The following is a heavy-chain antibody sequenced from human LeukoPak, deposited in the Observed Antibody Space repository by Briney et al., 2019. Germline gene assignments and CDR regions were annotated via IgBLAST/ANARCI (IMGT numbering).Heavy chain of an antibody. CDR2: IYHSGST. Sequence: SETLSLTCAVSGYSISSGYYWGWIRQPPGKGLEWIGSIYHSGSTYYNPSLKSRVTISVDTSKNQFSLKLSSVTAADTAVYYCARDLSFGELSINCFDPWGQETLVTVSS. J-gene: IGHJ5*02. CDR1: GYSISSGYY. CDR3: ARDLSFGELSINCFDP. V-gene: IGHV4-38-2*02. D-gene: IGHD3-10*01.